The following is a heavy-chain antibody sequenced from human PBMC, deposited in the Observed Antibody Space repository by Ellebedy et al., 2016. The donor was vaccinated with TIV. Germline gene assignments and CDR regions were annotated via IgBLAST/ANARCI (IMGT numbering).Heavy chain of an antibody. Sequence: PGGSLRPSCAAPGFTFSSYATHWVRQAPGKGLEWVAVISSDGSSEYYADSVKGRFPISRDNSKNTLYLQMNSLRVEDTAVYYCARVYSSGWYDYWGQGNLVTVSS. CDR2: ISSDGSSE. D-gene: IGHD6-19*01. J-gene: IGHJ4*02. CDR3: ARVYSSGWYDY. CDR1: GFTFSSYA. V-gene: IGHV3-30-3*01.